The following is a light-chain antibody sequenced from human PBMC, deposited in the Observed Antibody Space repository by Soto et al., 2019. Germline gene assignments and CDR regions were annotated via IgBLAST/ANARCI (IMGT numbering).Light chain of an antibody. Sequence: EIVMTQSPATLSLSPGERATLSCRASQGVASYLAWYQQKPDQAPRLLIYGASTRATDIPARFSGSGSGTEFTLTITSLQSEDFAVYYCQQCSDWPLFTFGQGTRLEIK. CDR3: QQCSDWPLFT. CDR1: QGVASY. CDR2: GAS. V-gene: IGKV3-15*01. J-gene: IGKJ5*01.